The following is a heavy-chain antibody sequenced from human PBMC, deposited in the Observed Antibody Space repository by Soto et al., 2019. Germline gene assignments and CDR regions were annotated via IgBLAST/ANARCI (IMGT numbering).Heavy chain of an antibody. J-gene: IGHJ6*02. CDR1: GFTFSSYA. Sequence: GGSLRLSCAASGFTFSSYAMSWVRQAPGKGLEWVSAISGSGGSTYYADSVKGRFTISRDNSKNTLYLQMNSLRAEDTAVYYCAKAHPRYDYVWGSYLRGYYYGMDVWGQGTTVTVSS. V-gene: IGHV3-23*01. CDR3: AKAHPRYDYVWGSYLRGYYYGMDV. D-gene: IGHD3-16*01. CDR2: ISGSGGST.